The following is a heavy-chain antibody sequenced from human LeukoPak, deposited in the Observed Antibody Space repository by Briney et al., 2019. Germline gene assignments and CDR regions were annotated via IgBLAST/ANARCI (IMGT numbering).Heavy chain of an antibody. J-gene: IGHJ4*02. CDR2: IRNDGSNK. Sequence: GGSLRLSCAASGFTFSSYGMHWVRQAPGKGLEWVAFIRNDGSNKYYEDSVKGRFTIYRDNYKKTQYLQMNRLRDEATAVYYCAKETVDIVVVPAAKRDFDYWGQGTLVTVSP. D-gene: IGHD2-2*01. CDR1: GFTFSSYG. V-gene: IGHV3-30*02. CDR3: AKETVDIVVVPAAKRDFDY.